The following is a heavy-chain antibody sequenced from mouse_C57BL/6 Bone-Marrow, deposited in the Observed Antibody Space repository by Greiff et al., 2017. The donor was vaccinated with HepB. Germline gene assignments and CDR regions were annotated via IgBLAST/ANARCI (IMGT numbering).Heavy chain of an antibody. CDR2: IYPGDGDT. CDR1: GYAFSSSW. Sequence: QVQLQQSGAELVKPGASVKISCKASGYAFSSSWMNWVKQRPGKGLEWIGRIYPGDGDTNYNGKFKGKATLTADKSSSTAYMQLSSLTSEDSAVYFCARYYDYDEGPLGYWGQGTSVTVSS. CDR3: ARYYDYDEGPLGY. D-gene: IGHD2-4*01. J-gene: IGHJ4*01. V-gene: IGHV1-82*01.